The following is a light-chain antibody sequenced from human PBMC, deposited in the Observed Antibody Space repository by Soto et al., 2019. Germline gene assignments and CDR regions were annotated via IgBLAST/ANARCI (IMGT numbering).Light chain of an antibody. J-gene: IGKJ1*01. Sequence: EIVLTQSPGTLSLSPGERATLSCRASQSVSSSYLAWYQQKPAQAPRLLIYGTSSRATGTPDRCSGSGSGTDFTLNISRLEPEDFAVYYCQQYGSSRWTFGKGTKVEI. CDR2: GTS. CDR1: QSVSSSY. V-gene: IGKV3-20*01. CDR3: QQYGSSRWT.